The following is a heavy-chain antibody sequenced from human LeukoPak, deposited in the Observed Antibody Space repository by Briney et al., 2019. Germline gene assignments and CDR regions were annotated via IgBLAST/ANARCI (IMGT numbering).Heavy chain of an antibody. J-gene: IGHJ4*02. CDR1: GFTFSYYW. D-gene: IGHD3-10*02. V-gene: IGHV3-7*01. Sequence: GGSLRLSCAVSGFTFSYYWMIWVRQAPGKGLEWLASIKHDGSEKYYVDSVKGRFTISRDNAKNSLFLQMDSLRAEDTAVYYCARGHVCDNWGQGTLATVSS. CDR3: ARGHVCDN. CDR2: IKHDGSEK.